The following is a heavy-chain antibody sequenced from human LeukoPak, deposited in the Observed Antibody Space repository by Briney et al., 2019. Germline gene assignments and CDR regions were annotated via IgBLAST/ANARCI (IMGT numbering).Heavy chain of an antibody. CDR3: ARVLAQQQGY. CDR2: INSDGRNT. D-gene: IGHD6-13*01. V-gene: IGHV3-74*01. CDR1: GFTFSTYW. J-gene: IGHJ4*02. Sequence: GGSRRLSCAASGFTFSTYWMHWVRQAPGKGLVWVSHINSDGRNTTYADSVTGRFTISRDNAKNTLYLQMNSLRAEDTAVYYCARVLAQQQGYWGQGTLVTVSS.